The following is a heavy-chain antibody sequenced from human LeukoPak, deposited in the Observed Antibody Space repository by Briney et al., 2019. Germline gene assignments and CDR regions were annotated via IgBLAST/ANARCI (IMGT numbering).Heavy chain of an antibody. Sequence: AGGSLRLSCAAYGFTFSSCGMHWVRQAPGKGLEWVAFIRLDGSNKYYADSVKGRFTISRDNSKNTLYLQMNSLRAEDTSAYYCAKGVTYSFDYWGQGTLVTVSS. CDR2: IRLDGSNK. D-gene: IGHD4-11*01. CDR3: AKGVTYSFDY. V-gene: IGHV3-30*02. J-gene: IGHJ4*02. CDR1: GFTFSSCG.